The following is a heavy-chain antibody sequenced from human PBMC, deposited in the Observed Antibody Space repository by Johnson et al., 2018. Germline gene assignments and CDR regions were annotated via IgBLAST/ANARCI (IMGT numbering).Heavy chain of an antibody. CDR2: IIPILGIA. Sequence: QVQLVQSGAEVKKPGSSVKVSCKASGGTFSSYTISWVRQAPGQGLEWMGRIIPILGIANYAPKFQGRVTITADKSTSTAYMGLSSLRSEDTAVYYCARGGGITGTAFDIWGQGTMVTVSS. V-gene: IGHV1-69*09. CDR1: GGTFSSYT. CDR3: ARGGGITGTAFDI. D-gene: IGHD1-20*01. J-gene: IGHJ3*02.